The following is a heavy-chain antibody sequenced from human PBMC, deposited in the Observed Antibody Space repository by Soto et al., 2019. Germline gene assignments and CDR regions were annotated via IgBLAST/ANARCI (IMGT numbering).Heavy chain of an antibody. CDR2: ISSNGGST. J-gene: IGHJ3*02. Sequence: EVQLVESGGGLVQPGGSLRLSCSASGFTFSSYAMHWVRQAPGKGLEYVSAISSNGGSTYYADSVKGRFTISRDNSKNTLYLQMSSLRAEDTAVYYCVKDLVVVVAATGVLAFDIWGQGTMVTVSS. D-gene: IGHD2-15*01. CDR1: GFTFSSYA. V-gene: IGHV3-64D*06. CDR3: VKDLVVVVAATGVLAFDI.